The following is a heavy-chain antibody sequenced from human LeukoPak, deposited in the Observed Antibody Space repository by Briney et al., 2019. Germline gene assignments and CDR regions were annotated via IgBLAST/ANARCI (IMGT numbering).Heavy chain of an antibody. CDR3: ARDPDSSGYYLTGIDY. D-gene: IGHD3-22*01. CDR2: INPNSGGT. Sequence: ASVKVSCKASGYTFIGYYMHWVRQAPGLGLEWMGWINPNSGGTNYAQKFQGRVTMTTDTSTSTAYMELRSLRSDDTAVYYCARDPDSSGYYLTGIDYWGQGTLVTVSS. V-gene: IGHV1-2*02. CDR1: GYTFIGYY. J-gene: IGHJ4*02.